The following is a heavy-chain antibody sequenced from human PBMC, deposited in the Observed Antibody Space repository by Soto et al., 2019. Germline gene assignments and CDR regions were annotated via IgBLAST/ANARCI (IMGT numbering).Heavy chain of an antibody. V-gene: IGHV1-69*02. J-gene: IGHJ6*02. D-gene: IGHD2-2*01. Sequence: QVQLVQSGAEVKKPGSSVKVSCKASGGTFSSYTISWVRQAPGQGLEWMGRIIPILGIANYAQKFQGRVTITADKSTSTAYMELSSLRSEDMAVYYCARVRCSSTSCQTTYGMDVWGQGTTVTVSS. CDR2: IIPILGIA. CDR3: ARVRCSSTSCQTTYGMDV. CDR1: GGTFSSYT.